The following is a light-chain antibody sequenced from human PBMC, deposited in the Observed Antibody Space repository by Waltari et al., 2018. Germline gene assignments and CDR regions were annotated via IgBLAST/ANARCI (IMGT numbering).Light chain of an antibody. Sequence: SYELTQPPSVSVPPGQTARITCSGDKLGDKYACWYQQKPGQPPIRVLCQQPKRPAGIPWRFSGPNSGNTATLTISGTQTMDEADYYCQTWASSTTHVVFGGGTKLTVL. CDR1: KLGDKY. J-gene: IGLJ2*01. V-gene: IGLV3-1*01. CDR3: QTWASSTTHVV. CDR2: QQP.